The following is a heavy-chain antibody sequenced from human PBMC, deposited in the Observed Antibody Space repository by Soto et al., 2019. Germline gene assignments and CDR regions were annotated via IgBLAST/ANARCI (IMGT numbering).Heavy chain of an antibody. J-gene: IGHJ2*01. D-gene: IGHD1-26*01. Sequence: EVQLVESGGGLVQPGGSLRLSCAVSGFTFSDHYMDWVRQAPGKGLEWVARTRNRANSDTTEYAASLKGRFTISRDNSKNSLYLQMNSLKTEDTAVYYCTRSSGSYKFFDLWGRGTLVTVSS. CDR3: TRSSGSYKFFDL. CDR2: TRNRANSDTT. CDR1: GFTFSDHY. V-gene: IGHV3-72*01.